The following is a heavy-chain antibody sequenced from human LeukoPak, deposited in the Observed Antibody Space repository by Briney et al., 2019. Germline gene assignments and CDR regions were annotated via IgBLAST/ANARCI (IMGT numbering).Heavy chain of an antibody. Sequence: PSETLSLTCAVYGGSFSGYYWSWIRQPPGKGLEWIGEINHSGSTNYNPSLKSRVTISVDTSKNQFSLKLSSVTAADTAVYYCARAIQLLWFGEKNKSANYYYYGMDVWGQGTTVTVSS. CDR3: ARAIQLLWFGEKNKSANYYYYGMDV. CDR2: INHSGST. V-gene: IGHV4-34*01. J-gene: IGHJ6*02. D-gene: IGHD3-10*01. CDR1: GGSFSGYY.